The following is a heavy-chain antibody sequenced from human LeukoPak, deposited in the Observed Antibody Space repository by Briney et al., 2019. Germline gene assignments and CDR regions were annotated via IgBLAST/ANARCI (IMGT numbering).Heavy chain of an antibody. CDR2: VIPMVGIA. Sequence: SVKVSCKASGYTFTSHAISWVRQAPGQGLEWMGRVIPMVGIANYAQNFQGRVRITADKSTSTAYMELSSLRSEDTAVYYCASQVGGHCSGDNCYYYYAMDVWGQGTTVTVSS. CDR3: ASQVGGHCSGDNCYYYYAMDV. CDR1: GYTFTSHA. D-gene: IGHD2-15*01. J-gene: IGHJ6*02. V-gene: IGHV1-69*04.